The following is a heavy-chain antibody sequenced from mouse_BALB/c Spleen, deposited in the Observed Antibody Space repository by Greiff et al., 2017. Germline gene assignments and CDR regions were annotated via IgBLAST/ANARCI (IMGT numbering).Heavy chain of an antibody. J-gene: IGHJ1*01. CDR3: ARSRWDYWYFDV. Sequence: EVKVVESGGGLVQPGGSRKLSCAASGFTFSSFGMHWVRQAPEKGLEWVAYISSGSSTIYYADTVKGRFTISRDNPKNTLFLQMTSLRSEDTAMYYCARSRWDYWYFDVWGAGTTVTVSS. D-gene: IGHD2-3*01. CDR2: ISSGSSTI. V-gene: IGHV5-17*02. CDR1: GFTFSSFG.